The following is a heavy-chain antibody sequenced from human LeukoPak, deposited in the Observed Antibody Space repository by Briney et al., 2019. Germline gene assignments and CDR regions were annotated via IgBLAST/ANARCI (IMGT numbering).Heavy chain of an antibody. Sequence: ASVKVSCKASGYTFTSYYMHWVRQAPGQGLEWMGIINPSSGSTSYAQKFQGRVTMTRDTSTSTVYMELSSLRFEDTAVYYCARDGSNLIAVAGTGYWGQGTLVTVSS. CDR2: INPSSGST. CDR3: ARDGSNLIAVAGTGY. J-gene: IGHJ4*02. CDR1: GYTFTSYY. D-gene: IGHD6-19*01. V-gene: IGHV1-46*01.